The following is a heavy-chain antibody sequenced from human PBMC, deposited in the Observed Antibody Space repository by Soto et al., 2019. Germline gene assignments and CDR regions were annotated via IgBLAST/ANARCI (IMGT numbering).Heavy chain of an antibody. J-gene: IGHJ6*02. CDR3: VGQNHMDV. CDR1: GFTSSRYW. Sequence: EVQVVESGGGLVQPGGSLGLSCVASGFTSSRYWMTWVRQAPGKGLEWVANIRHDGREKYYVDSVKGRFTISRDNAKNSLYLQMNSLRVEDTAVYYCVGQNHMDVWGQGTTVTVSS. V-gene: IGHV3-7*02. CDR2: IRHDGREK.